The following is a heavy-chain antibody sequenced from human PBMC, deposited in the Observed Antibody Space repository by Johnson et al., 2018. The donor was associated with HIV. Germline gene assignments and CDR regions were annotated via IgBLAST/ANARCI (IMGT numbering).Heavy chain of an antibody. D-gene: IGHD3-3*01. CDR3: GRGGRVVMEDVFGI. J-gene: IGHJ3*02. CDR1: GFTFDDYA. Sequence: VQLVESGGGVVQPGRSLRLSCAASGFTFDDYAMHWVRQAPGKGLEWVSGISWNSGNIYYVDSVKGRFTISRDDAKNLLFLQMNSLTADDTAVYYCGRGGRVVMEDVFGIWGQGTMVTVSS. CDR2: ISWNSGNI. V-gene: IGHV3-9*01.